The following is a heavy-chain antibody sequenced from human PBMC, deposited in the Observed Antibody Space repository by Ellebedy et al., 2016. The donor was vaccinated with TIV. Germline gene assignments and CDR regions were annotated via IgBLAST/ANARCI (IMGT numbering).Heavy chain of an antibody. CDR2: IRSSGSPI. J-gene: IGHJ4*02. CDR3: ARDENYGAEVIDY. Sequence: PGGSLRLSCAVSGFTFSSYSMNWVRQAPGKGLEWVSYIRSSGSPIHYADSVKGRFSISRDNVKNSLYLQMNSLRDEDTAVYYCARDENYGAEVIDYWGQGTLVTVSS. V-gene: IGHV3-48*02. D-gene: IGHD4-17*01. CDR1: GFTFSSYS.